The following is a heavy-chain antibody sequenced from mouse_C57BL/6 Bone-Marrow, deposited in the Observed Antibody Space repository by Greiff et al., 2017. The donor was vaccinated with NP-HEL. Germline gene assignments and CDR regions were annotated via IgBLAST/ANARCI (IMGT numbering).Heavy chain of an antibody. D-gene: IGHD1-1*01. Sequence: VQLQQPGAELVKPGASVKLSCKASGYTFTTYWMQWVKQRPGQGLEWIGEIDPSDSYTNYNQKFKGKATLTLDKSSSTANMQLSSLTSEDSAVYYCAIKAYYGRSYEFAYWGQGTLVTVSA. J-gene: IGHJ3*01. CDR2: IDPSDSYT. CDR1: GYTFTTYW. V-gene: IGHV1-50*01. CDR3: AIKAYYGRSYEFAY.